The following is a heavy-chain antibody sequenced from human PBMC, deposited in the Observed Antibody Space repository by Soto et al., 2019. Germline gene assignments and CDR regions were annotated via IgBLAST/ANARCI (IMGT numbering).Heavy chain of an antibody. CDR1: GITLSSYA. CDR3: ARDFRGSGTVPDYYYYYGMDV. Sequence: GGSLRLSCAASGITLSSYAMSWVRQAPGKGLEWVSGISGSDGGTYYADSVKGRFTISRDNSKNTLYLQMNSLRAEDTAVYYCARDFRGSGTVPDYYYYYGMDVWGQGTTVTVSS. J-gene: IGHJ6*02. V-gene: IGHV3-23*01. CDR2: ISGSDGGT. D-gene: IGHD3-10*01.